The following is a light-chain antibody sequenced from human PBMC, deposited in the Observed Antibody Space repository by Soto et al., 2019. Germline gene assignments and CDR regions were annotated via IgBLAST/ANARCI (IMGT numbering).Light chain of an antibody. Sequence: QSVLTQPPSASGTPGQRVTISCSGSSSNIGSNYVYWYQQLPGTAPKLLIYGNNQRPSGVPDRFSGSKSGTSASLAISGLRSEDEADYYCAAWDDSLSGQGVFGGGTKLTVL. CDR3: AAWDDSLSGQGV. V-gene: IGLV1-47*01. J-gene: IGLJ2*01. CDR2: GNN. CDR1: SSNIGSNY.